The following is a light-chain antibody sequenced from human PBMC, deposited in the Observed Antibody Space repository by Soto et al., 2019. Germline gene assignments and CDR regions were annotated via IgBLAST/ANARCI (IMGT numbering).Light chain of an antibody. J-gene: IGLJ3*02. CDR2: LNSDGSH. Sequence: QSVLTQSPSASASLGASVKLTCTLDSGHSSYPIAWHQQQPQKGPRFLMRLNSDGSHNTGDGIPNRFSGSSSGAERYLTISSLQSEDEADYFCQSWGSGDWVFGGGTKLTVL. V-gene: IGLV4-69*02. CDR1: SGHSSYP. CDR3: QSWGSGDWV.